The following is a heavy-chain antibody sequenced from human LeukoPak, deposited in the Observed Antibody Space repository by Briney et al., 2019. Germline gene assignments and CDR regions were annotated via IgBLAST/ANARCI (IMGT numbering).Heavy chain of an antibody. D-gene: IGHD3-22*01. CDR1: GGSFSGYY. CDR3: ARVYDTVNYYYYSMDV. V-gene: IGHV4-34*01. J-gene: IGHJ6*02. CDR2: INHSGST. Sequence: TSETLSLTCAVYGGSFSGYYWSWIRQPPGKGLEWIGEINHSGSTNYNPSLKSRVTISVDTSKNQFSLKLSSVTAADTAVYYCARVYDTVNYYYYSMDVWGQGTTVTVSS.